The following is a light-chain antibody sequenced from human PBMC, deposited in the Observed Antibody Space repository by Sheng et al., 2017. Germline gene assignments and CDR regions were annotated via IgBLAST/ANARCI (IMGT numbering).Light chain of an antibody. Sequence: DIQMTQSPSSLSAFVGDRVTITCRASRDIRKDLGWFQEKPGEAPKRLIYAASTLQSGVPSRFSGSGSGTEFTLTISSLQPEDFATYYCLQHNTYPWTFGQGTKVDIK. V-gene: IGKV1-17*01. CDR3: LQHNTYPWT. CDR1: RDIRKD. CDR2: AAS. J-gene: IGKJ1*01.